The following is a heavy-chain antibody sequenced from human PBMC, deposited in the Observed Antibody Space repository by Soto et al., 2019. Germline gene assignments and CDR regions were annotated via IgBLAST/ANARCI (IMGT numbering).Heavy chain of an antibody. J-gene: IGHJ4*02. CDR2: ISYDGSNK. CDR3: ARDPLAVERPY. Sequence: GGSLRLSCAASGFTFSNYAMHWVRQAPGKGLEWVAVISYDGSNKYYADSVKGRLTISRDNSKNTLYLQMNSLRAEDTAVYYCARDPLAVERPYWGQGTLVTVSS. D-gene: IGHD6-19*01. V-gene: IGHV3-30-3*01. CDR1: GFTFSNYA.